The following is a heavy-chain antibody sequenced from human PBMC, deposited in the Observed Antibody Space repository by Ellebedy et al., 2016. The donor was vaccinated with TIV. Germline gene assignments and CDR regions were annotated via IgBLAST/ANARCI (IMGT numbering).Heavy chain of an antibody. D-gene: IGHD1-26*01. CDR2: VYYPIGST. Sequence: SETLSLTCTVSGSSIDDYYWTWIRQPPGKGLEWVGYVYYPIGSTNYSPSLKSQVTIAVDTSKNQFSLNLHSVTAADTAVYYCARHIVVPTPGFDYWGQGALVTVSS. V-gene: IGHV4-59*08. CDR3: ARHIVVPTPGFDY. CDR1: GSSIDDYY. J-gene: IGHJ4*02.